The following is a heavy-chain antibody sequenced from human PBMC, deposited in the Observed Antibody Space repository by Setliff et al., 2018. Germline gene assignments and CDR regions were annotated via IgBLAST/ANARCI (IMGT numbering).Heavy chain of an antibody. D-gene: IGHD4-17*01. J-gene: IGHJ5*02. Sequence: GGSLRLSCAASGFTFGSLWMAWVRQAPGKGLEWVSSIHVSGGSTYYADSVKGRFTISRDNSRNTLYLQMNSLRAEDTASYYCARDPNGDYVGAFDPWGQGILVTVSS. V-gene: IGHV3-23*01. CDR1: GFTFGSLW. CDR2: IHVSGGST. CDR3: ARDPNGDYVGAFDP.